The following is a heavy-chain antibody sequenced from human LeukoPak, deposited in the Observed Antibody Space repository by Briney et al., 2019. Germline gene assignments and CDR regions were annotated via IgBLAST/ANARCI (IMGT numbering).Heavy chain of an antibody. Sequence: PGGSLRLSCAASGFVFSSYWMIWVRQAPGKGLEWVASIGKDGSEKSYVGSVKGRFAISRDNARNSLYLQMSSLRVDDTAVYYCARDIVWLQMEYWGQGTRVSVSS. V-gene: IGHV3-7*01. CDR3: ARDIVWLQMEY. CDR1: GFVFSSYW. D-gene: IGHD5-24*01. CDR2: IGKDGSEK. J-gene: IGHJ4*02.